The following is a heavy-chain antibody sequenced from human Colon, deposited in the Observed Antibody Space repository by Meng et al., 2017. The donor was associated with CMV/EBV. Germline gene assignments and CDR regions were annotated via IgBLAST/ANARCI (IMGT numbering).Heavy chain of an antibody. CDR2: IYPADSDA. V-gene: IGHV5-51*01. CDR1: GNRFSNYW. CDR3: VRREYFGTESGN. J-gene: IGHJ4*02. Sequence: GESLKISCQVSGNRFSNYWIGWVRQMPGKVLDWMAIIYPADSDAVHNPSFQGRVTISADKSISTAYLQWSSLRASDTAMYYCVRREYFGTESGNWGQGTMVTVSS. D-gene: IGHD2/OR15-2a*01.